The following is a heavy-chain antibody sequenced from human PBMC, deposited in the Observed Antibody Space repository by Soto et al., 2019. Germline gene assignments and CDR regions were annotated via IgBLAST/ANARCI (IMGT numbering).Heavy chain of an antibody. CDR3: APPVLRTVFGLVTTTAIYFDF. Sequence: QITLKESGPTVVKPTETLTLTCTFSGFSLTTSGVGVGWVRQSPGKAPEWLALIYWDDDKRYSTSLNSKLIITNDTYKNQVVLTMANVDPADTATYYCAPPVLRTVFGLVTTTAIYFDFWGPGTPVVVSS. V-gene: IGHV2-5*02. J-gene: IGHJ4*02. CDR2: IYWDDDK. D-gene: IGHD3-3*01. CDR1: GFSLTTSGVG.